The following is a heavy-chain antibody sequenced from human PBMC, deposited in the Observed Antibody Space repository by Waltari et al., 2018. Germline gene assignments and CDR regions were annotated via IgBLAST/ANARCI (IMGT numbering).Heavy chain of an antibody. CDR1: GGCFSGYY. CDR2: INHSGST. J-gene: IGHJ6*03. V-gene: IGHV4-34*01. Sequence: QVQLQQWGAGLLKPSETLSLTCAVYGGCFSGYYWRWIRQPPGKGLEWIGEINHSGSTNYNPSLKSRVTISVDTSKNQFSLKLSSVTAADTAVYYCARGGFFTYYYYMDVWGKGTTVTVSS. CDR3: ARGGFFTYYYYMDV. D-gene: IGHD3-3*01.